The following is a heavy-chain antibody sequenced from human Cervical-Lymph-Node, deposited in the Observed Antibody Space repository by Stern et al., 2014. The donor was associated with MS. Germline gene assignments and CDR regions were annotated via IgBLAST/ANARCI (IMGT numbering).Heavy chain of an antibody. CDR1: GFIFSSYA. J-gene: IGHJ4*02. V-gene: IGHV3-30*14. D-gene: IGHD2-15*01. CDR3: ARDTCRGGGCYFRY. Sequence: QVQLVQSGGGLVQPGRSLRLSCAASGFIFSSYAIHWVRQPPGKGLDWVAFLSNEGSKQFYADSVKGRFTISRDNSNKTLYPHTNSLRPEDTAVYYCARDTCRGGGCYFRYWGQGILITVSS. CDR2: LSNEGSKQ.